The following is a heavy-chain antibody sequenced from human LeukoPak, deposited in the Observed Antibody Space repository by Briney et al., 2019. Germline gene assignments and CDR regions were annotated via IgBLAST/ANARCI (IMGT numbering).Heavy chain of an antibody. J-gene: IGHJ3*01. D-gene: IGHD3-3*01. CDR2: ISPYNGNT. V-gene: IGHV1-18*01. CDR1: GYSFRSYG. Sequence: ASVRVSCKASGYSFRSYGLSWVRQAPGQGLEWMGWISPYNGNTNYAQKFQGRVTVTTDTSTSTTYMELRSLRSEDTAVYYCAWSSNWSDGLDVWGQGTMVTVSS. CDR3: AWSSNWSDGLDV.